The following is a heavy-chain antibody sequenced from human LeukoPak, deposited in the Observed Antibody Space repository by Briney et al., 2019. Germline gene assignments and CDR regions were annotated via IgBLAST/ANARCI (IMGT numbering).Heavy chain of an antibody. CDR1: GFTFSSYW. CDR2: INSDGSST. Sequence: GGSLRLSCAASGFTFSSYWMHWVRQAPGKGLVWVSRINSDGSSTSYADSVKGRFTISRDNVKNTLYLQMNSLRAEDTAVYYCARNPPSEAFDYWGQGTLVTVSS. J-gene: IGHJ4*02. V-gene: IGHV3-74*01. CDR3: ARNPPSEAFDY.